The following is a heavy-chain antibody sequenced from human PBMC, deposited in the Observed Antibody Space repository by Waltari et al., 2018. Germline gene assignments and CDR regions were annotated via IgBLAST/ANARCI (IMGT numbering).Heavy chain of an antibody. CDR2: SSGSGGST. CDR3: AKDRYHYDFWSGYYGNYFDY. J-gene: IGHJ4*02. CDR1: GFTFSSYA. V-gene: IGHV3-23*04. Sequence: EVQLVESGGGLVQPGGSLRLSCAASGFTFSSYAMSLVRSAPGKGLAWVSASSGSGGSTYYEDSVKGRFTISRDNSKNTLYLQMNSLRAEDTAVYYCAKDRYHYDFWSGYYGNYFDYWGQGTLVTVSS. D-gene: IGHD3-3*01.